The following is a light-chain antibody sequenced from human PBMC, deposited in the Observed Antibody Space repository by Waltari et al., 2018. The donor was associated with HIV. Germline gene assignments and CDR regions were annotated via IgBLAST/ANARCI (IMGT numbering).Light chain of an antibody. CDR2: GNT. Sequence: QSVLTQPPSLSGIPGQRLTISCTGSNSNIGADYDVHWYQHLPGTAPTVLIYGNTNRPSGVPDRFSGSKSGASASLVITGLQAEDEADYDCQSYDNSLSGTYVFGGGTKVNVL. CDR3: QSYDNSLSGTYV. CDR1: NSNIGADYD. J-gene: IGLJ1*01. V-gene: IGLV1-40*01.